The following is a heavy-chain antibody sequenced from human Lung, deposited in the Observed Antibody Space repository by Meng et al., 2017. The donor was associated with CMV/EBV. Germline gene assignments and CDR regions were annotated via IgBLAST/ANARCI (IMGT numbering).Heavy chain of an antibody. J-gene: IGHJ6*02. CDR3: TKDQWGSSSSLTGMDV. Sequence: GGSXRLXCAASGFTFSSYSMHWVRQAPGKGLEWVAHVSFDGRNQYYADSMKGRFTVSRDNSKNTLDLQMKSLRTEDTAVYYCTKDQWGSSSSLTGMDVWGQGXTVTVSS. V-gene: IGHV3-30*04. D-gene: IGHD6-6*01. CDR2: VSFDGRNQ. CDR1: GFTFSSYS.